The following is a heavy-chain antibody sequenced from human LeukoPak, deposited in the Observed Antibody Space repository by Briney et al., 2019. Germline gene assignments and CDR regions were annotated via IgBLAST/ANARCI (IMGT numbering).Heavy chain of an antibody. D-gene: IGHD1-14*01. V-gene: IGHV1-8*02. CDR2: INPNSGDT. CDR1: GYTFSDYY. J-gene: IGHJ4*02. Sequence: GASVKVSCKTSGYTFSDYYIHWIRQAPGQGLEWVGWINPNSGDTDYAQKFQGRVTMTRNTSISTAYMELSSLRSEDTAVYYCARHGNSLWGQGTLVTVSS. CDR3: ARHGNSL.